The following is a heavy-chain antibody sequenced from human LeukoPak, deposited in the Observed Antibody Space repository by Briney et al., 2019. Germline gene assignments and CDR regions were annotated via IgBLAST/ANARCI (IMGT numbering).Heavy chain of an antibody. CDR2: IYPSDSDT. CDR3: ARTGSRYCQDY. V-gene: IGHV5-51*01. CDR1: GYNFATYW. Sequence: GESLKISCKASGYNFATYWIGWVRQMPGKGLEWMGIIYPSDSDTRYSPSFQGQVTISADMSISTAHLQWGSLRASDTAIYYCARTGSRYCQDYWGQGTLVTVSS. J-gene: IGHJ4*02. D-gene: IGHD2-15*01.